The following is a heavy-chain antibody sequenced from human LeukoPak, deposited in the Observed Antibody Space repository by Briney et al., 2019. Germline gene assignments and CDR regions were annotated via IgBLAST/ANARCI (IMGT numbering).Heavy chain of an antibody. CDR2: IYYSGST. CDR3: AREKYYYDSSGYRDYMDV. Sequence: SETLSLTCTVSGGSISSYYWSWIRQPPGKGLEWIGYIYYSGSTNYNPSLKSRVTISVDTSKNQFSLRLSSVTAADTAVYYCAREKYYYDSSGYRDYMDVWGKGTTVTVSS. V-gene: IGHV4-59*01. CDR1: GGSISSYY. D-gene: IGHD3-22*01. J-gene: IGHJ6*03.